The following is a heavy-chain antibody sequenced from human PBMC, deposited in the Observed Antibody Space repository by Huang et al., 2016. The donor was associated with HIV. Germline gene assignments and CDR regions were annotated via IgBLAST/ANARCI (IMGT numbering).Heavy chain of an antibody. CDR2: INPSDGST. Sequence: QVQLVQSGAEVKKPGASVKVSCKASGYAFTSYYMHWVRQAPGQGLEWIGIINPSDGSTSDAQKFQGRVTTTRDTSTNTVFMELSSLRSEDTAVYYCARDRDFYDSSGYWGFNYFDYWGQGTLVTVSS. D-gene: IGHD3-22*01. CDR1: GYAFTSYY. CDR3: ARDRDFYDSSGYWGFNYFDY. J-gene: IGHJ4*02. V-gene: IGHV1-46*01.